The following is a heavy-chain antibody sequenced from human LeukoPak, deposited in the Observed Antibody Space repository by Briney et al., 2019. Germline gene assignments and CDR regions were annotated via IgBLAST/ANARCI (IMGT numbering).Heavy chain of an antibody. CDR2: ISLDGGST. CDR3: AKESSLSAYYYYMDV. J-gene: IGHJ6*03. Sequence: GGSLSLSCAASVFTFDDYAMHWVRQAPGKGLEWVSLISLDGGSTYYADSLKSRFTISRDNSKNSLYLQMNSLRAEDTALYYCAKESSLSAYYYYMDVWGKGTTVTVSS. D-gene: IGHD2-2*01. V-gene: IGHV3-43D*03. CDR1: VFTFDDYA.